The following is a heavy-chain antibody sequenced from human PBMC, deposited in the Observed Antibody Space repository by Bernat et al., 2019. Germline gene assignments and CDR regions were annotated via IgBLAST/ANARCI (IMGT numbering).Heavy chain of an antibody. Sequence: QVQLQESGPGLVKPSQTLSLTCTVSGGSISSGGYYWSWIRQHPGKGLEWIGYIYYSGSTYYNPSLKSRVTISVDTSKNQFSLKLSAVTAADTAVYYCARGIVATGYYFDYWGQGTLVTVSS. CDR3: ARGIVATGYYFDY. J-gene: IGHJ4*02. CDR2: IYYSGST. V-gene: IGHV4-31*03. D-gene: IGHD5-12*01. CDR1: GGSISSGGYY.